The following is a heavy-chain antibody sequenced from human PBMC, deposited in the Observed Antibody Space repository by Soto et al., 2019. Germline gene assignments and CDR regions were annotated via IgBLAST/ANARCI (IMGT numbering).Heavy chain of an antibody. CDR1: GYTFTSYD. V-gene: IGHV1-8*01. J-gene: IGHJ4*02. Sequence: QVQLVQSGAEVKKPGASVKVSCKASGYTFTSYDINWVRHATGQGLEWMGWMNPNSGNTGYAQKFQGRVTMTRNTSISTAYMELSRLRSEDTAVYYYLITMVRGVLINYFDYWGQGTLVTVSS. CDR3: LITMVRGVLINYFDY. D-gene: IGHD3-10*01. CDR2: MNPNSGNT.